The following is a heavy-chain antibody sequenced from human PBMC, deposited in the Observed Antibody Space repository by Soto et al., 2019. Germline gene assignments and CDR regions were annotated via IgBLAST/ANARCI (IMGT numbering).Heavy chain of an antibody. V-gene: IGHV1-2*04. D-gene: IGHD1-26*01. CDR1: GYTFTGYY. CDR3: ARESSSLVGAIDY. J-gene: IGHJ4*02. Sequence: RASVTVSCKASGYTFTGYYMHWVRQAPGQGPEWMGWINPNSGGTNYAQKFQGWVTMTRDTSISTAYMELSRLRSDDTAVYYCARESSSLVGAIDYWGQGTLVTVS. CDR2: INPNSGGT.